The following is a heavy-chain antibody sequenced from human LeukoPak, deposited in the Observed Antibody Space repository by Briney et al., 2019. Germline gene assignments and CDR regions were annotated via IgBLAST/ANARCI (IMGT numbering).Heavy chain of an antibody. CDR2: IYYSGST. CDR1: GGSISSSSYY. V-gene: IGHV4-39*01. D-gene: IGHD5-24*01. CDR3: ARSDGYNPFDY. Sequence: SETLSLTCTVSGGSISSSSYYWGWIRQPPGKGLEWNGSIYYSGSTYYNPSLKSRVTISVDTSKNQFSLKLSSVTAADTAVYYCARSDGYNPFDYWGQGTLVTVSS. J-gene: IGHJ4*02.